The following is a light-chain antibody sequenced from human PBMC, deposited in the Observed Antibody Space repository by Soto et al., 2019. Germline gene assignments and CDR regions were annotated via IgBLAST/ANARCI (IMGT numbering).Light chain of an antibody. Sequence: DIQLTHSPATLSVSIGDRVTITCRASQSIGSELAWYQQRPGKAPKVLIYKASNLETGVPSRFSGSGSETEFTLTISSLQPEDFAIYYCQQHSTFPLTFGQGTNVEL. J-gene: IGKJ1*01. CDR2: KAS. V-gene: IGKV1-5*03. CDR3: QQHSTFPLT. CDR1: QSIGSE.